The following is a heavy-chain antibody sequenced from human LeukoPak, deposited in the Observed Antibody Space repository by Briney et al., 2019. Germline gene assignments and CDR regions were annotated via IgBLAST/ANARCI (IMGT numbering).Heavy chain of an antibody. CDR3: ARGFTMVRGAYWSNYYGMDV. J-gene: IGHJ6*02. CDR2: IWYDGSNK. V-gene: IGHV3-33*08. D-gene: IGHD3-10*01. CDR1: GFTFSSYA. Sequence: GGSLRLSCAASGFTFSSYAMSWVRQAPGKGLEWVAVIWYDGSNKYYADSVKGRFTISRDNSKNTLYLQMNSLRAEDTAVYYCARGFTMVRGAYWSNYYGMDVWGQGTTVTVSS.